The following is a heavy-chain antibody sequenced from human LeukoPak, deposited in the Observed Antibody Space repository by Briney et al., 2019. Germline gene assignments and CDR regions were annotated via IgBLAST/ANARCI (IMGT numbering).Heavy chain of an antibody. V-gene: IGHV3-48*03. CDR2: ISVRAATI. D-gene: IGHD3-22*01. CDR1: GFGFGHYE. CDR3: AKDFPHYYEVPHGMDV. Sequence: PGGSLRLSCAASGFGFGHYEMNWVRQAPGKGLEWIAYISVRAATIYYGDSVEGRFTISRDDAKNSLYLQMNGLRVEDTAIYYCAKDFPHYYEVPHGMDVWGQGTTVTV. J-gene: IGHJ6*02.